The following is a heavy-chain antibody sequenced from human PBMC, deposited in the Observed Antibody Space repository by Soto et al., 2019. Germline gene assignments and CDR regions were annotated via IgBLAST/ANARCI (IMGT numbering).Heavy chain of an antibody. D-gene: IGHD2-2*01. V-gene: IGHV1-8*01. CDR3: ARGPSWAGSTVYYFDY. J-gene: IGHJ4*02. CDR2: MNPNSGNT. CDR1: GYTFTIYD. Sequence: ASVKVSGKASGYTFTIYDINWVRQATGQGLEWRGWMNPNSGNTGDAQKFQGRVAMTMNTSISTAYMELSRLRSEAPAVSYCARGPSWAGSTVYYFDYCGQRTLVTVSS.